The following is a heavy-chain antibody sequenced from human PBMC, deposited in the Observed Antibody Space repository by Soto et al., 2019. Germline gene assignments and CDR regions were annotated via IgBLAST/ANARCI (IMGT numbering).Heavy chain of an antibody. J-gene: IGHJ4*02. V-gene: IGHV3-48*01. CDR1: GFTFSSYD. D-gene: IGHD2-15*01. Sequence: PGGSLRLSCAAFGFTFSSYDMNWVRQAPGKRLKWVSYINSGSSAIYYADSVKGRFTISRDNAKNSLYLQMNSLRVEDTGLYYCARDLGVALATLTLDYWGQGTLVTVSS. CDR2: INSGSSAI. CDR3: ARDLGVALATLTLDY.